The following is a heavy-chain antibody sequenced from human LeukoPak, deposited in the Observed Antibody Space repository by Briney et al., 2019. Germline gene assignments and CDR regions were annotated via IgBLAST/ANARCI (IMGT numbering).Heavy chain of an antibody. D-gene: IGHD3-10*01. CDR1: GYTFTHYW. Sequence: GASLQISCKVSGYTFTHYWIGWVRQMSGKGLEWMGLIYPGDSDTAYSPSFQGQVTISADKSISTAYLQWNSLEASDTAIYYCARRGSIDAFDMWGQGTMVTVSS. V-gene: IGHV5-51*01. J-gene: IGHJ3*02. CDR3: ARRGSIDAFDM. CDR2: IYPGDSDT.